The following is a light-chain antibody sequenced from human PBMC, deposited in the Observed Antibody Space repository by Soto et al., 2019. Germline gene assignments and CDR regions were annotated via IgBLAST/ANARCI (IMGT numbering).Light chain of an antibody. CDR1: SSNIGAVFD. CDR3: QSYDSGLSGWL. CDR2: ENT. Sequence: QSVLTQPPSVSGAPGQRVTIYCTGSSSNIGAVFDVHWYQQVPGTAPKLLIYENTKRPSGVPDRFSGSKSGTLASLAITGLQAEDEADYYCQSYDSGLSGWLFGAGTKLTVL. J-gene: IGLJ2*01. V-gene: IGLV1-40*01.